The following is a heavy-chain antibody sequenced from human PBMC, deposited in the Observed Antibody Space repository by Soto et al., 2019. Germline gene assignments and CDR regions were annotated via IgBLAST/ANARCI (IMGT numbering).Heavy chain of an antibody. CDR3: AREDDYGYRYINYGLDV. CDR2: ISFDGTKK. V-gene: IGHV3-30-3*01. Sequence: GRSLKLSCADSGFTFNIYALHWVRQAPGKGLEWVAVISFDGTKKYYSDSVKGRFTISRDNLKNTLYLQMNNLRVEDAALYFCAREDDYGYRYINYGLDVWGQGTTVTVSS. J-gene: IGHJ6*02. CDR1: GFTFNIYA. D-gene: IGHD4-17*01.